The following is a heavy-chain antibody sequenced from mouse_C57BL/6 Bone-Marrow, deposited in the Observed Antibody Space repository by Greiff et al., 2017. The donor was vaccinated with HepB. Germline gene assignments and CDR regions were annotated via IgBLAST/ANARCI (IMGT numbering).Heavy chain of an antibody. J-gene: IGHJ4*01. D-gene: IGHD1-1*01. Sequence: VQLQQSGPGLVKPSQSLSLTCSVTGYSITSGYYWNWIRQFPGNKLEWMGYISYDGSNNYNPSLKNRISITRDTSKNQFFLKLNSVTTEDTATYYCALFLSMDYWGQGTSVTVSS. CDR1: GYSITSGYY. CDR2: ISYDGSN. CDR3: ALFLSMDY. V-gene: IGHV3-6*01.